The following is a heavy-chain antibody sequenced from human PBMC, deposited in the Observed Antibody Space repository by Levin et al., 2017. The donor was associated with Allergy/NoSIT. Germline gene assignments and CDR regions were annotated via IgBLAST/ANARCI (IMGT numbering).Heavy chain of an antibody. CDR1: GGSISSSSYY. D-gene: IGHD2-15*01. CDR2: IYYSGST. J-gene: IGHJ3*02. V-gene: IGHV4-39*01. CDR3: ARHGTHCSGGSCYSVDAFDI. Sequence: SETLSLTCTVSGGSISSSSYYWGWIRQPPGKGLEWIGSIYYSGSTYYNPSLKSRVTISVDTSKNQFSLKLSSVTAADTAVYYCARHGTHCSGGSCYSVDAFDIWGQGTMVTVSS.